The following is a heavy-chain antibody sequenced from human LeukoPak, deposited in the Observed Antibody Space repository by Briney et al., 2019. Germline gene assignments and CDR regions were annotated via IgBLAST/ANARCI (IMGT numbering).Heavy chain of an antibody. J-gene: IGHJ4*02. CDR1: GYTFTEYP. V-gene: IGHV1-2*02. D-gene: IGHD1-26*01. CDR2: INPHSGAT. CDR3: ARGAKVGATFDY. Sequence: GGSLRLSCAASGYTFTEYPMHWVRQAPGQGLQWMGDINPHSGATNYAQTFQGRVTMTLDTSISTAYMDLIRLRVDDTAVYFCARGAKVGATFDYWGQGTLLTVAS.